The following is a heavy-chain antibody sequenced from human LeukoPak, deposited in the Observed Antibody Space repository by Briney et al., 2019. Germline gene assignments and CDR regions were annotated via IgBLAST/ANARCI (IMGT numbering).Heavy chain of an antibody. CDR1: GGSISSSSYY. J-gene: IGHJ3*02. Sequence: SETLSLTCTVSGGSISSSSYYWGWIRQPPGKGLEWIGSIYYSGSTYYNPSLKSRVTISVDTSKNQFSLKLSSVTAADTAVYYCARVVGGSYDGFDIWGQGTMVTVSS. CDR2: IYYSGST. D-gene: IGHD3-10*01. V-gene: IGHV4-39*01. CDR3: ARVVGGSYDGFDI.